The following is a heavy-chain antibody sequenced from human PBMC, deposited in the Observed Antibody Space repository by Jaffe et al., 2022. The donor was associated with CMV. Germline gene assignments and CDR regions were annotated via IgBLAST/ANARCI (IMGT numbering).Heavy chain of an antibody. V-gene: IGHV3-7*01. J-gene: IGHJ5*02. CDR2: IKQDGSHT. CDR1: GFIFSDYW. Sequence: EVQLVESGGGLVQPGGSLRLSCAASGFIFSDYWMSWVRQAPGKGLEWVANIKQDGSHTYYVDSLKGRFTISRDNAKKSLYLQLNSLRAEDTAVYYCARFRGRGWFDPWGQGTLVTVSS. CDR3: ARFRGRGWFDP. D-gene: IGHD2-15*01.